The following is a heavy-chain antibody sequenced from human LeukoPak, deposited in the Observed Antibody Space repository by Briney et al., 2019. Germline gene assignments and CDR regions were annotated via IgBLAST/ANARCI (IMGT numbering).Heavy chain of an antibody. CDR1: GFTFSSYE. J-gene: IGHJ4*02. CDR3: ARGASTHSGKVRVPAATGDY. D-gene: IGHD2-2*01. CDR2: ISSSGSTI. V-gene: IGHV3-48*03. Sequence: GGSLRLSCAVSGFTFSSYEMNWVRQAPGKGLEWVSYISSSGSTIYYADSVKGRFTISRDNAKNSLYLQMNSLRAEDTAVYYCARGASTHSGKVRVPAATGDYWGQGTLVTVSS.